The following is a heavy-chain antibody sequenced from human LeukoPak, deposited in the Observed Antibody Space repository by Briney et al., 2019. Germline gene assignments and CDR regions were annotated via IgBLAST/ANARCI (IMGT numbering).Heavy chain of an antibody. CDR2: INHSGST. Sequence: PSQTLSLTCTVSGGSISSGDYYWSWIRQPPGKGLEWIGEINHSGSTNYNPSLKSRVTISVDTSKNQFSLKLSSVTAADTAVYYCARGNFVLRYFDWFDYWGQGTLVTVSP. D-gene: IGHD3-9*01. CDR1: GGSISSGDYY. J-gene: IGHJ4*02. CDR3: ARGNFVLRYFDWFDY. V-gene: IGHV4-30-4*08.